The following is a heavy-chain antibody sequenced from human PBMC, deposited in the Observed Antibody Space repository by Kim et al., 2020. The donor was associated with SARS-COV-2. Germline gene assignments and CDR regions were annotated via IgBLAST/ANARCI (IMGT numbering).Heavy chain of an antibody. CDR2: ISYDGSNK. D-gene: IGHD6-19*01. CDR1: GFTFSSYA. J-gene: IGHJ6*02. Sequence: GGSLRLSCAASGFTFSSYAMHWVRQAPGKGLEWVAVISYDGSNKYYADSVKGRFTISRDNSKNTLYLQMNSLRAEDTAVYYCARDGGQEEIKPGIAVAGLSWLGREYYYYYGMDVWGQGTTVTVSS. V-gene: IGHV3-30*04. CDR3: ARDGGQEEIKPGIAVAGLSWLGREYYYYYGMDV.